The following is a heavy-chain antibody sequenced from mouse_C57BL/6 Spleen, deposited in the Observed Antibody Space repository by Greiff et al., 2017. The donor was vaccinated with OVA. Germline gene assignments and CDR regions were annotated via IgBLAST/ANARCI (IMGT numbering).Heavy chain of an antibody. CDR2: ISGGGGNT. V-gene: IGHV5-9*01. CDR1: GFTFSSYT. Sequence: DVQLVESGGGLVKPGGSLKLSCAASGFTFSSYTMSWVRQTPEKRLEWVATISGGGGNTYYPDSVKGRFTISRDNAKNTLYLQMSSLRSEDTALYYCAMIYYDYDSFDYWGQGTTLTVSS. CDR3: AMIYYDYDSFDY. D-gene: IGHD2-4*01. J-gene: IGHJ2*01.